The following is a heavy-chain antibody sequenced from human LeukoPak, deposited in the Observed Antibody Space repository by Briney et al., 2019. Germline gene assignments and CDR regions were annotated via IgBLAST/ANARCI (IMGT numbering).Heavy chain of an antibody. CDR3: ARRPGAPRASWYFDL. J-gene: IGHJ2*01. D-gene: IGHD2-2*01. CDR1: GFTFSSYD. Sequence: QPGRSLRLSCAASGFTFSSYDMHWVRQATGKGLEWVSAIGTAGDTYYPGSVKGRFTISRENAKNSLYLQMNSLRAGDTAVYYCARRPGAPRASWYFDLWGRGTLVTVSS. CDR2: IGTAGDT. V-gene: IGHV3-13*01.